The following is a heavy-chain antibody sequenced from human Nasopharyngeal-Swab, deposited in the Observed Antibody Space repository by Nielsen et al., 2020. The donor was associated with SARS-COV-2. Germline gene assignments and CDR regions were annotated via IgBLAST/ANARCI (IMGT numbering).Heavy chain of an antibody. J-gene: IGHJ6*02. CDR1: GFTFSSYW. Sequence: GGSLRLSCAASGFTFSSYWMSWVRQAPGKGLEWVANIKQDGSEKYYVDSVKGRFTISRDNAKNSLYLQMNSLRAEDTVVYYCARVGLGYNWNYFDPYYYYGMDVWGQGTTVTVSS. CDR2: IKQDGSEK. D-gene: IGHD1-7*01. V-gene: IGHV3-7*03. CDR3: ARVGLGYNWNYFDPYYYYGMDV.